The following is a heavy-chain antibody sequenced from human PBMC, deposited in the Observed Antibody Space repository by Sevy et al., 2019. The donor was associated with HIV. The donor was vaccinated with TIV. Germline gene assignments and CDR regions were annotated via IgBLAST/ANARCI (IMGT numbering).Heavy chain of an antibody. D-gene: IGHD5-12*01. CDR3: ARVTKDGYNYFDY. CDR1: GFTFSSYS. Sequence: GGSLRLSCAASGFTFSSYSMNWVRQAPGKGLKWVSSISSSSSYIYYADSVKGRFTISRDNAKNSLYLQMNSLRAEDTAVYYCARVTKDGYNYFDYWGQGTLVTVSS. V-gene: IGHV3-21*01. CDR2: ISSSSSYI. J-gene: IGHJ4*02.